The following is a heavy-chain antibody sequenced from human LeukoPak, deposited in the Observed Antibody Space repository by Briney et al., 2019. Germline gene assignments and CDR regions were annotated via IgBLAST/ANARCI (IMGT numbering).Heavy chain of an antibody. J-gene: IGHJ1*01. D-gene: IGHD6-13*01. Sequence: GASVKVSCTASGYTFTSYAMHWVRQAPGQRLEWMGWINAGNGNTKYSQKFQGRVTITRDTSASTAYMELSSLRSEDTAVYYCARSAAAGTLAEYFQHWGQGTLVTVSP. CDR3: ARSAAAGTLAEYFQH. CDR1: GYTFTSYA. V-gene: IGHV1-3*01. CDR2: INAGNGNT.